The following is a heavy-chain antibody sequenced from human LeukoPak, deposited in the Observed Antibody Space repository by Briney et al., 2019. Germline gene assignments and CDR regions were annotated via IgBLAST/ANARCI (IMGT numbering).Heavy chain of an antibody. V-gene: IGHV3-33*01. CDR3: AREGLTTTPNNAFDI. J-gene: IGHJ3*02. Sequence: GGSLRLSCAASGFSFSNYGLHWVRQAPGKGLEWVAVMWSDGTNKYYADSVKGRFTISRDNSMNTLYLQMNSLRAEDTALYFCAREGLTTTPNNAFDIWGQGTMVTVSS. CDR2: MWSDGTNK. D-gene: IGHD4-11*01. CDR1: GFSFSNYG.